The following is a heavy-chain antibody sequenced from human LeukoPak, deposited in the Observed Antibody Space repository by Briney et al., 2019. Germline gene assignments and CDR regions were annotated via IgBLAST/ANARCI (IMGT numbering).Heavy chain of an antibody. CDR2: ISGSGGST. J-gene: IGHJ4*02. CDR1: RFTFRSYW. CDR3: AKLYGFGELLYPYYFDY. D-gene: IGHD3-10*01. Sequence: GGSLRLSCEASRFTFRSYWMNWVRQAPGKGLEWVSAISGSGGSTYYADSVKGRFTISRDNSKNTLYLQMNSLRAEDTAVYYCAKLYGFGELLYPYYFDYWGQGTLVTVSS. V-gene: IGHV3-23*01.